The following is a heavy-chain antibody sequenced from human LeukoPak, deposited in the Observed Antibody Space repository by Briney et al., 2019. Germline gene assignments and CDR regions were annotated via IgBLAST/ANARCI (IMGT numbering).Heavy chain of an antibody. CDR2: INWNGGST. CDR1: GFTFDDYG. Sequence: PGGSLRLSCAASGFTFDDYGMRGVGQAAGKGLGWVAGINWNGGSTGYADSVKGRFTISRDNDKNSLYLQMTSLRAEDTAVYYCARDRIAVLDYWGQGTRVTVS. J-gene: IGHJ4*02. V-gene: IGHV3-20*04. CDR3: ARDRIAVLDY. D-gene: IGHD6-19*01.